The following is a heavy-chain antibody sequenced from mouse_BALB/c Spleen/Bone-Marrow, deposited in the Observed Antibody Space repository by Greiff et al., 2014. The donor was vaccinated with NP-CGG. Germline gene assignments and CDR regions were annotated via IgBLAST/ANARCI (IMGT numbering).Heavy chain of an antibody. CDR1: GYKFTSYV. Sequence: LVESGPELVKPGASVKMSCKASGYKFTSYVMHWVKQKPGQGLEWIGYINPSDDSTKYNEKFKGKATLTSDKSSSTAYMELXXXXXXXXXXYXCARGDXAMDYWGQGTSVTXSX. J-gene: IGHJ4*01. V-gene: IGHV1-14*01. CDR2: INPSDDST. CDR3: ARGDXAMDY.